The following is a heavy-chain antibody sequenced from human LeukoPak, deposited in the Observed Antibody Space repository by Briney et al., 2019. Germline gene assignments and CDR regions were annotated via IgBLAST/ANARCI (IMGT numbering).Heavy chain of an antibody. J-gene: IGHJ6*03. Sequence: GASVKVSCKASGYTFTGYYMHWVRQAPGQGLEWMGIINPSGGSTSYAQKFQGRVTMTRDMSTSTVYMELSSLRSEDTAVYYCARGGRKLGYSNYYYYYYMDVWGKGTTVTVS. CDR2: INPSGGST. CDR1: GYTFTGYY. D-gene: IGHD4-11*01. V-gene: IGHV1-46*01. CDR3: ARGGRKLGYSNYYYYYYMDV.